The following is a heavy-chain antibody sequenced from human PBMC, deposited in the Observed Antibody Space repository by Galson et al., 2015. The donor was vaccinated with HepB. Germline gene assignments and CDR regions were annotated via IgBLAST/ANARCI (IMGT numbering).Heavy chain of an antibody. CDR2: IWYDGSNK. D-gene: IGHD5-24*01. J-gene: IGHJ4*02. V-gene: IGHV3-33*08. Sequence: SLRLSCAASGFTFYSYGMHWVRQAPGKGLEWVAAIWYDGSNKYYADSVKGRFTISRDNSKNTLYLQMNSLRAEDTAVYYCARDRWARWLQLIIDYWGQGTLVTVSP. CDR3: ARDRWARWLQLIIDY. CDR1: GFTFYSYG.